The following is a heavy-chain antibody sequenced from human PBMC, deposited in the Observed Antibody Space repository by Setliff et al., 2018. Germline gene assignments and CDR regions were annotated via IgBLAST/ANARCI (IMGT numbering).Heavy chain of an antibody. CDR1: GYTFTDYY. D-gene: IGHD3-3*01. CDR3: ASDYTYYDFWSGPSSDAFDI. V-gene: IGHV1-46*01. CDR2: VNPSGGHT. J-gene: IGHJ3*02. Sequence: GASVKVSCKASGYTFTDYYIHWVRRAPGKGLEWMGIVNPSGGHTAYAQNFQGRVTMTWDTSTSTVYMELNGLTSDDTAVYYCASDYTYYDFWSGPSSDAFDIWGQGTMVTVSS.